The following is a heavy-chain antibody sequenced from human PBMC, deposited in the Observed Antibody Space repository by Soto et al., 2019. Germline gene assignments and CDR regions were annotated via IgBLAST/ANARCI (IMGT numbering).Heavy chain of an antibody. J-gene: IGHJ6*01. V-gene: IGHV3-23*01. CDR2: ISGSGGSA. CDR1: GFTFSSYA. CDR3: AKGIAAAGTGVKYYYYYGMDV. D-gene: IGHD6-13*01. Sequence: PGGSLRLSCADSGFTFSSYAMSWVRQAPGKGLEWVSAISGSGGSAYYADSVKGRFTISRDNSKNTLYLQMSSLRAEDTAVYYCAKGIAAAGTGVKYYYYYGMDVWGQGTTVTVSS.